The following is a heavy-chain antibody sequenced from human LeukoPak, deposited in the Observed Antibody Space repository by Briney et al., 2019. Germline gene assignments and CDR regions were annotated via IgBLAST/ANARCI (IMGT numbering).Heavy chain of an antibody. V-gene: IGHV3-53*01. D-gene: IGHD4-17*01. Sequence: PGGSLRLSCAASGFTVSSNYMSWVRQAPGKGLEWVSVIYSGGSTYYADSVKGRFTISRDNSKNTLYLQMNSLRAEDTAVYYCARDRDYGDQGFDYWGQGTLVTVSS. CDR2: IYSGGST. CDR1: GFTVSSNY. CDR3: ARDRDYGDQGFDY. J-gene: IGHJ4*02.